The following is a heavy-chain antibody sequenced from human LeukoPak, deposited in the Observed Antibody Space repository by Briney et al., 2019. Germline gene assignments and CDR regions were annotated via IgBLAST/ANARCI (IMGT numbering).Heavy chain of an antibody. J-gene: IGHJ6*02. CDR2: ISAYNGNT. Sequence: GASVKVSCKASGYTFTSYGISWVRQAPGQGLEWMGWISAYNGNTNYAQKPQGRVTMTTDTSTSTAYMELRSLRSDDTAVYYCARPFDSSSWYGAGYYYYGMDVWAKGPRSPSP. V-gene: IGHV1-18*01. D-gene: IGHD6-13*01. CDR1: GYTFTSYG. CDR3: ARPFDSSSWYGAGYYYYGMDV.